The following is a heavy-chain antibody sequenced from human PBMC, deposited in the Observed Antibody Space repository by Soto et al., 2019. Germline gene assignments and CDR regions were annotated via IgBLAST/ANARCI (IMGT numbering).Heavy chain of an antibody. CDR2: ISAYNGKK. CDR1: GYTFSSYG. D-gene: IGHD3-3*01. J-gene: IGHJ6*04. CDR3: ARWDITIFAQSYYYGMDV. Sequence: ASGKVSCKASGYTFSSYGISWVGQAPGQGLEWKGWISAYNGKKKNAQKLQGRVTMTTDTSTSTAYMELRSLRSDDTAVYYCARWDITIFAQSYYYGMDVWGKGTTVTVSS. V-gene: IGHV1-18*01.